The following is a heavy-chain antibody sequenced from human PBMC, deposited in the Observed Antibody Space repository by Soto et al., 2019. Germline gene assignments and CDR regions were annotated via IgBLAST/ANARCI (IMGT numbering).Heavy chain of an antibody. CDR3: ARGRDIAAAVVISGAFDI. D-gene: IGHD6-13*01. Sequence: SVKVSCKASGGTFSSYAISWVRQAPGQGLEWMGGIIPIFGTANYAQKFQGRVTITADESTSTAYMELSSLRSEDTAVYYCARGRDIAAAVVISGAFDIWGQGTMVTVSS. CDR2: IIPIFGTA. V-gene: IGHV1-69*13. CDR1: GGTFSSYA. J-gene: IGHJ3*02.